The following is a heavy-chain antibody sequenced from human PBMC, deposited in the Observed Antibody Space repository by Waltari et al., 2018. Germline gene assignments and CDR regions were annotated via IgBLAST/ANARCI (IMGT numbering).Heavy chain of an antibody. CDR1: GGSISSYY. Sequence: QVQLQESGPGLVKPSETLSLTCTVSGGSISSYYWSWIRQPPGKGLEWIGYIYYRGCTNYNPSLQSRVTIAVDTSKNQFSLKLSSVTAADTAVYYCAGSPYYDTRRDGRYFDLWGRGTLVTVSS. CDR3: AGSPYYDTRRDGRYFDL. CDR2: IYYRGCT. V-gene: IGHV4-59*01. J-gene: IGHJ2*01. D-gene: IGHD3-22*01.